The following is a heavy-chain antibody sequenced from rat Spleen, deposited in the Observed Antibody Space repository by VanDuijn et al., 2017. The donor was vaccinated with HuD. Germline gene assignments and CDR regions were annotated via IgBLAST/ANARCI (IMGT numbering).Heavy chain of an antibody. D-gene: IGHD1-4*01. CDR1: GLSLTSNS. V-gene: IGHV2-72*01. CDR3: ARHVPGIGNFDY. Sequence: QVQLKESGPGLVQPSQTLSLTCTVSGLSLTSNSVSWVRQPPGKSLVWMGTIWAGGGTNYNSAVQSRLSISRDTSKSQVFLKMNSLQPEDTGTYYCARHVPGIGNFDYWGQGVMVTVSS. CDR2: IWAGGGT. J-gene: IGHJ2*01.